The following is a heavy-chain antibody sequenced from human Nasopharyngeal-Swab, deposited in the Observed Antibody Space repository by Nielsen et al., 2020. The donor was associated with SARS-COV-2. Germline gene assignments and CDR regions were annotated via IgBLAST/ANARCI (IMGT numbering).Heavy chain of an antibody. Sequence: GGSLRLSCAASGFTFSSYAMNWVRQAPGKGLEWVSGISGSGGSTYYADSVKGRFTISRDSSNNTLYLQMNSLRAEDTAAYYCAKGGRAGATRRYYYGMDVWGQGTTVTVSS. CDR3: AKGGRAGATRRYYYGMDV. V-gene: IGHV3-23*01. CDR1: GFTFSSYA. D-gene: IGHD1-26*01. J-gene: IGHJ6*02. CDR2: ISGSGGST.